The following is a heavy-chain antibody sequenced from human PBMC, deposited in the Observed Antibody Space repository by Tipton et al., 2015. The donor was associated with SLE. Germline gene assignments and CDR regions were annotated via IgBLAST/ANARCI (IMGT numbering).Heavy chain of an antibody. CDR3: AKRVKVEVAFDF. D-gene: IGHD1-1*01. CDR2: IYGDGSDS. V-gene: IGHV3-23*03. Sequence: SLRLSCAASGFTFSNYPMSWVRQAPGKGLEWVSVIYGDGSDSYCADSVRGRFTISRDNSKNTLYLEMNSLSVEDTAIYYCAKRVKVEVAFDFWGQGTMVAVSS. CDR1: GFTFSNYP. J-gene: IGHJ3*01.